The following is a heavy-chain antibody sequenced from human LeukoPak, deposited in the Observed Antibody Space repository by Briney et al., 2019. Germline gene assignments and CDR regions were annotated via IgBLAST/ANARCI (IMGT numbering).Heavy chain of an antibody. Sequence: GGSLRLFCAASGFNLSSYWMSWVRQAPGKGLEWVSVIYSGGSTYYADSVKGRFTISRDNSKNTLYLQMNSLRAEDTAVYYCARTPVPYCSSTSCYPEYYFDYWGQGTLVTVSS. CDR1: GFNLSSYW. CDR2: IYSGGST. D-gene: IGHD2-2*01. J-gene: IGHJ4*02. CDR3: ARTPVPYCSSTSCYPEYYFDY. V-gene: IGHV3-66*02.